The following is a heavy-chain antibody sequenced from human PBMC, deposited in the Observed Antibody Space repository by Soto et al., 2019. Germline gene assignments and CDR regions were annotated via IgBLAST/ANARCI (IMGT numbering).Heavy chain of an antibody. V-gene: IGHV3-23*01. CDR1: GCIFSNYD. CDR2: ISGSGKNT. Sequence: PGGSLRLSCAASGCIFSNYDMSWVRQPPGKGLEWVSTISGSGKNTYYADSVKSRFTVSRANSKNTQYLQMNSLRAEDTAVYYCANRNYYLNSGYTYPYFDFWGQGALVTVSS. D-gene: IGHD3-22*01. J-gene: IGHJ4*02. CDR3: ANRNYYLNSGYTYPYFDF.